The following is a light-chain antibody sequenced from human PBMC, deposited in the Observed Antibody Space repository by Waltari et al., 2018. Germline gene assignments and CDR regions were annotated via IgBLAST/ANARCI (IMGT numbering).Light chain of an antibody. Sequence: DIQMTQSPSSLSASVGDRVTITSRASQTISIYLNWYQQKPGKAPTLLIYATSSLQSGVPSRFSGSGSETDFTLTISSLQPEDFATYYCLHLSNFPLSFGGGTKVELK. CDR3: LHLSNFPLS. CDR2: ATS. CDR1: QTISIY. V-gene: IGKV1-39*01. J-gene: IGKJ4*01.